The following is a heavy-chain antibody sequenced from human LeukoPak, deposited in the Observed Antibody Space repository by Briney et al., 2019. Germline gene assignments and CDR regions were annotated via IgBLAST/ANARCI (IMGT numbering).Heavy chain of an antibody. CDR1: GGSISSGGYY. CDR2: IYTSGST. Sequence: ASETLSLTCTVSGGSISSGGYYWSWIRQHPGQGLEWIGRIYTSGSTNYNPSLKSRVTMSVDTSKNQFSLKLSSVTAADTAVYYCARGQAWKYYFDYWGQGTLVTVSS. J-gene: IGHJ4*02. D-gene: IGHD1-1*01. CDR3: ARGQAWKYYFDY. V-gene: IGHV4-61*02.